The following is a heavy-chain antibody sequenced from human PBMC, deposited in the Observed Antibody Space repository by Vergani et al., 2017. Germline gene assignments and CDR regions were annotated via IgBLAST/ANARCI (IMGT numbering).Heavy chain of an antibody. CDR1: GGTFSSYA. J-gene: IGHJ4*02. V-gene: IGHV1-69*01. Sequence: QVQLVQSGAEVKKPGSSVKVSCKASGGTFSSYAISWVRQAPGQGLEWMGGIIPIFGTTNSAQQFQGRLTLTADESTSTAYMELSSLKSEDTAVFYCARATCSGGSCYRGFEYWGQGSLITVSS. D-gene: IGHD2-15*01. CDR3: ARATCSGGSCYRGFEY. CDR2: IIPIFGTT.